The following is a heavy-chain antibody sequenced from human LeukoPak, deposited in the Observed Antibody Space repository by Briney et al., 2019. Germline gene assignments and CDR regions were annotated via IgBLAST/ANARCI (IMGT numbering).Heavy chain of an antibody. CDR1: GFTFSSYW. V-gene: IGHV3-7*05. Sequence: PGGSLRLSCAASGFTFSSYWMTWVHQAPGKGREWVAKKKQDGSEKYYVDSVKVRFTISRDNAKNSLHLQMNSLGAEDTAVYYCARRGTSSSWAHFDYWGQGTLVTVSS. D-gene: IGHD6-13*01. J-gene: IGHJ4*02. CDR2: KKQDGSEK. CDR3: ARRGTSSSWAHFDY.